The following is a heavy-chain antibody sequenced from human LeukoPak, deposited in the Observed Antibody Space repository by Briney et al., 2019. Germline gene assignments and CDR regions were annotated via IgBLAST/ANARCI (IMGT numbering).Heavy chain of an antibody. J-gene: IGHJ6*02. CDR1: GFTFSSYA. CDR2: ISYDGSNK. Sequence: PGGSLRLSCAASGFTFSSYAMHWVRQAPGKGLEWVAVISYDGSNKYYADSVKGRFTISRDNSKNTLYLQMNSLRAEDTAVYYCAGDPYYYDSSGYYYADYYYYGMDVWGQGTTVTVSS. D-gene: IGHD3-22*01. CDR3: AGDPYYYDSSGYYYADYYYYGMDV. V-gene: IGHV3-30*04.